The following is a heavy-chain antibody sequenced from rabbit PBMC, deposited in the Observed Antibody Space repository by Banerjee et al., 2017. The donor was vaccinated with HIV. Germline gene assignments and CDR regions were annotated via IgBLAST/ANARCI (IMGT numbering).Heavy chain of an antibody. D-gene: IGHD4-1*01. CDR3: ARSLGWGAGNL. Sequence: QEQLVESGGGLVQPGGSLKLSCKASGFDFSSYGVSWVRQAPGKGLEWIGCINTSSGNTVYANWAKGRLTISKTSSTTVTLQMTSLTAADTATYFCARSLGWGAGNLWGPGTLV. CDR1: GFDFSSYG. CDR2: INTSSGNT. J-gene: IGHJ4*01. V-gene: IGHV1S45*01.